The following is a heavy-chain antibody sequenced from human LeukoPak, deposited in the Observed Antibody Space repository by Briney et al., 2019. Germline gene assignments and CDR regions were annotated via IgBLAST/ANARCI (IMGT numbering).Heavy chain of an antibody. Sequence: GGSLRLSCAASGFTFNAFGMNWVRQAPGKGLEWVSYIGTTSGAIYYADSAKGRFTISRDSAKNSLYLQMNSLRAEDTAVYYCARFRTWGNKAFDYWGQGTLVTVSS. V-gene: IGHV3-48*01. CDR1: GFTFNAFG. CDR3: ARFRTWGNKAFDY. D-gene: IGHD4-23*01. CDR2: IGTTSGAI. J-gene: IGHJ4*02.